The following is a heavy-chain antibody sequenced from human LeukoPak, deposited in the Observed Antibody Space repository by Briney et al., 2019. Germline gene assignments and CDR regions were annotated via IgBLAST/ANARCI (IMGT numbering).Heavy chain of an antibody. V-gene: IGHV5-51*01. J-gene: IGHJ5*02. CDR1: GYSFTSYW. CDR2: IYPGDSDT. CDR3: ARRSSSSRSGWFDP. Sequence: GESLKISCKGSGYSFTSYWIGWVRQMPGKGLEWMGIIYPGDSDTRYSPSFQGQVTISAEKSNSTAYLQWSSLKASDTAMYYCARRSSSSRSGWFDPWGQGTLVTVSS. D-gene: IGHD6-13*01.